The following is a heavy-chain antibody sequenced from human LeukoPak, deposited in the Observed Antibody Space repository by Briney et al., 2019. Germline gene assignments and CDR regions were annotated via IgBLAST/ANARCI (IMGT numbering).Heavy chain of an antibody. D-gene: IGHD3-10*01. CDR2: INPNSGDT. CDR1: GYTFNGYF. V-gene: IGHV1-2*06. CDR3: AREGYYGSRSYGWFDP. Sequence: ASVKVSCKASGYTFNGYFLHWVRQAPGQGLEWMGRINPNSGDTNYAQKLQGRVTMTRDTSISTAYMELTRLRSDDTALYYCAREGYYGSRSYGWFDPWGQGTLVAVSS. J-gene: IGHJ5*02.